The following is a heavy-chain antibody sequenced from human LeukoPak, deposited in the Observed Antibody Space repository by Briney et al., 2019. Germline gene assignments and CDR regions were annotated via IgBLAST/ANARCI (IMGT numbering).Heavy chain of an antibody. CDR2: ISYDGSNK. CDR3: ARDVTVGSYYYYYMDV. Sequence: GGSLRLSCAASGFTFSSYAMHWVRQAPGKGLEWVAVISYDGSNKYYADSVKGRFTISRDNSKNTLYLQMNSLRAEDTAVYYCARDVTVGSYYYYYMDVWGKGTTVTVSS. D-gene: IGHD4-11*01. J-gene: IGHJ6*03. CDR1: GFTFSSYA. V-gene: IGHV3-30*04.